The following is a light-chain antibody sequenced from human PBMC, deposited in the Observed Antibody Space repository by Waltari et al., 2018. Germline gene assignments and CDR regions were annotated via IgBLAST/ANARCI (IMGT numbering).Light chain of an antibody. CDR2: EVL. V-gene: IGLV2-23*02. CDR3: CSYVQKDIWL. Sequence: SALTQPASVSGAPGQSITISCTATTRGGGNSEFVSWYQHHPGKVPNLLIYEVLKRPSNISHRFTGSKSGNTASLSISGLQADDEADYYCCSYVQKDIWLFGRGTKVTVL. J-gene: IGLJ3*02. CDR1: TRGGGNSEF.